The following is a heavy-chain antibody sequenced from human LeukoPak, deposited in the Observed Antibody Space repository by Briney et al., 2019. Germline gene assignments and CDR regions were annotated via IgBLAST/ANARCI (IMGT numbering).Heavy chain of an antibody. CDR1: GGSISSYY. J-gene: IGHJ4*02. V-gene: IGHV4-34*01. Sequence: PSETLSLTCTVSGGSISSYYWSWIRQPPGKGLEWIGEINHSGSTNYNPSLKSRVTISVDTSKNQFSLKLSSVTAADTAVYYCARIRSPIPQYSSGWPYYFDYWGQGTLVTVSS. CDR2: INHSGST. CDR3: ARIRSPIPQYSSGWPYYFDY. D-gene: IGHD6-19*01.